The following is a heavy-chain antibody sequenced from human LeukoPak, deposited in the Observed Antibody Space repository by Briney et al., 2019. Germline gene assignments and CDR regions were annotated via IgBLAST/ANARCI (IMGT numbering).Heavy chain of an antibody. J-gene: IGHJ4*02. D-gene: IGHD4-23*01. CDR3: ARNGGNSDYDY. CDR1: GGSISSSSSVC. Sequence: PSETLSLTCAVSGGSISSSSSVCWTWVRQPPGGGLEWIGEIYHNGATNYNPSLKSRVTVLLDKSKDQFSLKLNSVTAADTALYYCARNGGNSDYDYWGQGTQVTVS. V-gene: IGHV4-4*02. CDR2: IYHNGAT.